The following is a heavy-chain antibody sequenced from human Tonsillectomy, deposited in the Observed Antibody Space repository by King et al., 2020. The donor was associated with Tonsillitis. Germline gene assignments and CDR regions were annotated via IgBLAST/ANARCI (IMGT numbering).Heavy chain of an antibody. V-gene: IGHV3-11*01. CDR2: ISSSGSTI. Sequence: VQLVESWGGLVKPGGSLRLSCAASGFTFSDYYMSRIRQAPGKGLGWGSYISSSGSTIYYAESVKGRFTITRDHAKNSLYLQMTSLRAGDTAVYYCASSSPLGGYCSGGSCYPYYFDYWGQGTLVTVSS. J-gene: IGHJ4*02. CDR3: ASSSPLGGYCSGGSCYPYYFDY. CDR1: GFTFSDYY. D-gene: IGHD2-15*01.